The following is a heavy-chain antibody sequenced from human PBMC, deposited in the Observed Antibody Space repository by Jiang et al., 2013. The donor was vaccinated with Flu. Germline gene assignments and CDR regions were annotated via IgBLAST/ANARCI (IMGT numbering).Heavy chain of an antibody. CDR3: ARFGDYDYYYGMDV. Sequence: EWMGIINPSGGSTSYAQKFQGRVTMTRDTSTSTVYMELSSLRSEDTAVYYCARFGDYDYYYGMDVWGQGTTVTVSS. CDR2: INPSGGST. J-gene: IGHJ6*02. D-gene: IGHD3-3*01. V-gene: IGHV1-46*01.